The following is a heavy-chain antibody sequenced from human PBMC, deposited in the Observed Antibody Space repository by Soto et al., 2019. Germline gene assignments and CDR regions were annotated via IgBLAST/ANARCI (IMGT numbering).Heavy chain of an antibody. Sequence: GGSLRLSCAASGFTFSSYWMSWVRQAPGKGLEWVANIKQDGSEKYYVDSVKGRFTISRDNAKNSLYLQMNSLRAEDTAVYYCARIPGGIAAAVYYYYYMDVWGKGTTVTVSS. V-gene: IGHV3-7*01. CDR3: ARIPGGIAAAVYYYYYMDV. D-gene: IGHD6-13*01. CDR1: GFTFSSYW. CDR2: IKQDGSEK. J-gene: IGHJ6*03.